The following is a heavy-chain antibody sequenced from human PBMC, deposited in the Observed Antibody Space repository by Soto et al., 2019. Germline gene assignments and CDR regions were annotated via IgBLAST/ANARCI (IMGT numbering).Heavy chain of an antibody. CDR1: GYTCSNYA. CDR2: ISPYNGNA. Sequence: ASVKVSCKTSGYTCSNYAISWVRQAPGQGLEWMGWISPYNGNANYTEKFQGRVSMTTDTSTTTAYMELTSLTSDDTAIYYCARAISLTMAAHAYWGKGPFVTVSS. J-gene: IGHJ4*02. V-gene: IGHV1-18*04. D-gene: IGHD3-3*01. CDR3: ARAISLTMAAHAY.